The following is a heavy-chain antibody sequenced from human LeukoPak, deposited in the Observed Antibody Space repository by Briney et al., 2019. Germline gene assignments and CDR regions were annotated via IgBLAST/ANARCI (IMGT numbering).Heavy chain of an antibody. J-gene: IGHJ6*03. V-gene: IGHV4-34*01. CDR2: INHSGST. Sequence: TSETLSLTCAVYGGSLSGYYWSWIRQPPGKGLEWIGEINHSGSTNYNPSLKSRVTISVDTSKNQFSLKLSSVTAADTAVYYCARRRPYYYYYMDVWGKGTTVTISS. CDR1: GGSLSGYY. CDR3: ARRRPYYYYYMDV.